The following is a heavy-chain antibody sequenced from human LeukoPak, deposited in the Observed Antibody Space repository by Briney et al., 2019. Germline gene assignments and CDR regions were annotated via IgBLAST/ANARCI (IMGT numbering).Heavy chain of an antibody. CDR2: INHSGST. J-gene: IGHJ4*02. CDR1: GDSISTSSYY. Sequence: SETLSLTCTVSGDSISTSSYYWGWIRQPPGKGLEWIGEINHSGSTNYNPSLKSRVTISVDTSKNQFSLKLSSVTAADTAVYYCARVRGSSSRRFDYWGQGTLVTVSS. CDR3: ARVRGSSSRRFDY. V-gene: IGHV4-39*07. D-gene: IGHD6-6*01.